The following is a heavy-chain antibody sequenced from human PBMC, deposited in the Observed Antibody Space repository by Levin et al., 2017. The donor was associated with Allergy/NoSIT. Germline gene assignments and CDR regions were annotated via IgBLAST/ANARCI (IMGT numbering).Heavy chain of an antibody. CDR1: GFTFSNYG. D-gene: IGHD3-16*01. V-gene: IGHV3-23*01. Sequence: GESLKISCAASGFTFSNYGMTWVRQAPGKGLEWVSAISRSGDSTDYADSVKGRFTIFRDNSKNTLYLQMNSLRPEDTALYYCTRGSTSPDYWGQGTLVTVYS. CDR3: TRGSTSPDY. CDR2: ISRSGDST. J-gene: IGHJ4*02.